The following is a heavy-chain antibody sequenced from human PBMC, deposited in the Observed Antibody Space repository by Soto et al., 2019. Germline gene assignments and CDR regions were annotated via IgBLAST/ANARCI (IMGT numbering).Heavy chain of an antibody. D-gene: IGHD3-10*01. Sequence: QVQLVQSGAEVKKPGASVKVSCKASGYTFTSYDINWVRQATGQGLEWMGWMNPNSGNTGYAQKFQGRVTMTRDTSTSTVYMELSSLRSEDTAVYYCARDRYYYGSGSLPYWGQGTLVTVSS. J-gene: IGHJ4*02. CDR1: GYTFTSYD. V-gene: IGHV1-8*01. CDR3: ARDRYYYGSGSLPY. CDR2: MNPNSGNT.